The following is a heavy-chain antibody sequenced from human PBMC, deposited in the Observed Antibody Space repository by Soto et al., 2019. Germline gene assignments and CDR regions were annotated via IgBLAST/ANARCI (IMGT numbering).Heavy chain of an antibody. J-gene: IGHJ4*02. Sequence: SVKVSCKASGGTFSSYAISWVRQAPGQGLEWMGGIIPIFGTANYAQKFQGRVTITADESTSTAYMELSSLRSKDTAVYYCARTRGYSSSWYSDYWGQGTLVTVSS. CDR2: IIPIFGTA. CDR1: GGTFSSYA. CDR3: ARTRGYSSSWYSDY. D-gene: IGHD6-13*01. V-gene: IGHV1-69*13.